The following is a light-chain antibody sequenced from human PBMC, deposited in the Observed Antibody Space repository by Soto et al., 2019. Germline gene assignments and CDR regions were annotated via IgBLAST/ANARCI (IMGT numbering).Light chain of an antibody. CDR3: QQYNNWPRT. V-gene: IGKV3-15*01. Sequence: EIVMTQSPATLSVSPGERATLSCRASQSVSSDLAWYHQKPGQAPRLLIYGAATRATGIPARFSGSGSGTEFTLTITSQQSEDFAVYYCQQYNNWPRTFGQGTKVEIK. CDR2: GAA. J-gene: IGKJ1*01. CDR1: QSVSSD.